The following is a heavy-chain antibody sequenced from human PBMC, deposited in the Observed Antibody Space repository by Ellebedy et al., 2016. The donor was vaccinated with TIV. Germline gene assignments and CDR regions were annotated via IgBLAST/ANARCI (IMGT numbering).Heavy chain of an antibody. D-gene: IGHD2-2*01. V-gene: IGHV1-2*02. CDR2: INPNSGGT. Sequence: ASVKVSCXASGYTFTGYYMHWVRQAPGQGLEWMGWINPNSGGTNYAQKFQGRVTMTRDTSISTAYMELSRLRSDDTAVYYCARAFGVVVPAANIGGLAADYYYYYMDVWGKGTTVTVSS. CDR1: GYTFTGYY. CDR3: ARAFGVVVPAANIGGLAADYYYYYMDV. J-gene: IGHJ6*03.